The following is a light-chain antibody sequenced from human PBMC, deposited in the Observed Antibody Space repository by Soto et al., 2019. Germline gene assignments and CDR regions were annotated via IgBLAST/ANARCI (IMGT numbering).Light chain of an antibody. CDR3: QQYGSSPLYT. CDR2: GAS. V-gene: IGKV3-20*01. CDR1: QSVSSSY. Sequence: EIVLTQSPGTLSLSPGERATLSCRASQSVSSSYLAWYQQKPGQAPRLLIDGASSRATGIPDRFSGSGSGTDFTLTISRLEPEDFAVYYCQQYGSSPLYTFGQ. J-gene: IGKJ2*01.